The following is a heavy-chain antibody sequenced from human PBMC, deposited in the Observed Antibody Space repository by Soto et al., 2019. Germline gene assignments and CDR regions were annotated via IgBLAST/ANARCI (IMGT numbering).Heavy chain of an antibody. D-gene: IGHD3-22*01. CDR2: IWYDGSNK. V-gene: IGHV3-33*01. Sequence: QVQLVESGGGVVQPGRSLRLSCAASGFTFSSYGMHWVRQAPGKGLEWVAVIWYDGSNKYYADSVKGRFTISRDNSKNTLYLQMNSLRAEDTAVYYCARKEYYDSSGYFLDWGQGTLVTVSS. CDR1: GFTFSSYG. CDR3: ARKEYYDSSGYFLD. J-gene: IGHJ4*02.